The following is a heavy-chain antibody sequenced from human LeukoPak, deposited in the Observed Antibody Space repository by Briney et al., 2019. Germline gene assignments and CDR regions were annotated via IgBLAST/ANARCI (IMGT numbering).Heavy chain of an antibody. Sequence: SETLSLTCTVSGGSISTYYWTWIRQPPGKGLEWIGYIYYTGNTNYNPSLKSRVTISVDTSKNQFSLKLSSVTAADTAAYYCARRVATTGIYAFDIWGQGTMVTVSS. J-gene: IGHJ3*02. CDR3: ARRVATTGIYAFDI. V-gene: IGHV4-59*01. CDR2: IYYTGNT. CDR1: GGSISTYY. D-gene: IGHD1-1*01.